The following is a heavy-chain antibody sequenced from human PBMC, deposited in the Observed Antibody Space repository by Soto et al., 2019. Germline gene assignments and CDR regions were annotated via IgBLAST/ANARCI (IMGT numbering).Heavy chain of an antibody. CDR2: ISYDGSNK. CDR1: GFTFSSYG. D-gene: IGHD1-26*01. J-gene: IGHJ3*02. CDR3: AKDQSRLLGAFDI. V-gene: IGHV3-30*18. Sequence: SCAASGFTFSSYGMHWVRQAPGKGLEWVAVISYDGSNKYYADSVKGRFTISRDNSKNTLYLQMNSLRAEDTAVYYCAKDQSRLLGAFDIWGQGTMVTVSS.